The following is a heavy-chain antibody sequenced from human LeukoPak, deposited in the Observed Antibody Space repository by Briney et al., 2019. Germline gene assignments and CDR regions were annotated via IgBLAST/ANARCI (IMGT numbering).Heavy chain of an antibody. Sequence: GGSLRLPCAASGFTFSSYWMSWVRQAPGRGLEWVANIKQDGSEKYYVDSVKGRFTISRDNAKNSLYLQMNSLRAEDTAVYYCATEYCTNGVCYIREYFQHWGQGTLVTVSS. CDR1: GFTFSSYW. CDR2: IKQDGSEK. D-gene: IGHD2-8*01. J-gene: IGHJ1*01. CDR3: ATEYCTNGVCYIREYFQH. V-gene: IGHV3-7*01.